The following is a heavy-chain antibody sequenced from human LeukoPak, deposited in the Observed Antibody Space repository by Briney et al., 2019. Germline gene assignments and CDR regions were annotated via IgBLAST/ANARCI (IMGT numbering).Heavy chain of an antibody. CDR1: GFTFSSYA. J-gene: IGHJ4*02. CDR3: TTERPYFDN. CDR2: IKSKTHGGTT. V-gene: IGHV3-15*01. Sequence: GGSLRLSCAASGFTFSSYAMSWVRQAPGKGLEWVGRIKSKTHGGTTQYAAPVKGRFTISRDGSKTTVYLQMNSLKSEDAAMYYCTTERPYFDNWGQGTLVTVSP.